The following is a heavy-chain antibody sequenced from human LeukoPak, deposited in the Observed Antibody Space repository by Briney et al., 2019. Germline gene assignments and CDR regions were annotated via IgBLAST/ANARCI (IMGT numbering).Heavy chain of an antibody. J-gene: IGHJ4*02. V-gene: IGHV3-21*01. CDR2: ISSSSSYI. D-gene: IGHD3-10*01. CDR3: AKDLNYYGSGSYLFDY. CDR1: GFTFSSYS. Sequence: TGGSLRLSCAASGFTFSSYSMNWVRQAPGKGLEWVSSISSSSSYIYYADSVKGRFTISRDNAKNSLYLQMNSLRAEDTAVYYCAKDLNYYGSGSYLFDYWGQGTLVTVSS.